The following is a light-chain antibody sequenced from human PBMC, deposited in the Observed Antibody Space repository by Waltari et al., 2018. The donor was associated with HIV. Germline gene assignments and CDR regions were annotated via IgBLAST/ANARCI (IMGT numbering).Light chain of an antibody. J-gene: IGKJ2*01. Sequence: IQMTQSPSTLSASVGDRVTITCRASQSINSYLAWYQQKPGKAPKFLIYLASSLQSGVPSRFSGSGSGTDFTLTISSLQPDDFATYYCQQYKSSPYTFGQGTQLAIK. CDR3: QQYKSSPYT. V-gene: IGKV1-5*03. CDR1: QSINSY. CDR2: LAS.